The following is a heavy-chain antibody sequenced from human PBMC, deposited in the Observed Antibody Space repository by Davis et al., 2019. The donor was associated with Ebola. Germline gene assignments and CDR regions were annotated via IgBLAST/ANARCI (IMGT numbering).Heavy chain of an antibody. D-gene: IGHD3-22*01. J-gene: IGHJ4*02. CDR3: ARSITMIVVGYFDY. CDR2: INAGNGNT. V-gene: IGHV1-3*01. CDR1: GYTFTNYP. Sequence: ASVKVSCKASGYTFTNYPIHWVRQAPGQRLEWMGWINAGNGNTKYSQKFQGRVTITRVTYASTAYMELRSLRSDDTAVYYCARSITMIVVGYFDYWGQGTLVTVSS.